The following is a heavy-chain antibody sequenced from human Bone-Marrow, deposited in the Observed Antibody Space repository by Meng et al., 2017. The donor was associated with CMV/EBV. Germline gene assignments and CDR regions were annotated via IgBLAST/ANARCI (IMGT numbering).Heavy chain of an antibody. V-gene: IGHV5-10-1*01. CDR2: FDPSDSYT. CDR3: ARMSSGWNLGWFDP. D-gene: IGHD6-19*01. J-gene: IGHJ5*02. CDR1: GYSFTSYW. Sequence: KGYGYSFTSYWIGWVRQMPGKGLEWMGRFDPSDSYTNYSPSFQGHVTFSADRTISTAYLQWSSLKASDTAMYYCARMSSGWNLGWFDPWGQGTLVTVSS.